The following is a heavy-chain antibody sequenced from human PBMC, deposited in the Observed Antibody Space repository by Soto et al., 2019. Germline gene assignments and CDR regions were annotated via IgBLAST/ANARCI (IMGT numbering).Heavy chain of an antibody. CDR2: IYYSGRN. V-gene: IGHV4-31*03. CDR3: ARWFELLVSFDY. CDR1: GDSISSGGYY. D-gene: IGHD3-10*01. J-gene: IGHJ4*02. Sequence: QVQLQESGPGLVKPSQTLSLTCSVSGDSISSGGYYYSWIRQYPGKGLEWIGYIYYSGRNSYNPSLESRVIISVDTSKNQISLRLRSVTAADTAVYYCARWFELLVSFDYWGQGSLVTVSS.